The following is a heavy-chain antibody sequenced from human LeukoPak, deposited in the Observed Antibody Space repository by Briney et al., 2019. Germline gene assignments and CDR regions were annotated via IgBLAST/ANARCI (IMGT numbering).Heavy chain of an antibody. D-gene: IGHD4-23*01. V-gene: IGHV4-4*02. CDR2: IYHSGST. CDR3: ARVGVDYSGNIIKYFFDY. Sequence: PSETLSLTCAVSGGSISSSNWWSWVRQPPGKGLEWIGEIYHSGSTNYNPSLKSRVTISVDTSKNQFSLKLSPVTAADTAVYYCARVGVDYSGNIIKYFFDYWGQGTLVTVSS. CDR1: GGSISSSNW. J-gene: IGHJ4*02.